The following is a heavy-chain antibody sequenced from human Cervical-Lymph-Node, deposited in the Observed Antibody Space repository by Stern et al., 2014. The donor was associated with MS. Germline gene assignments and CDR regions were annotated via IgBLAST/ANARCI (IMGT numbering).Heavy chain of an antibody. V-gene: IGHV2-5*02. J-gene: IGHJ4*02. CDR2: VYWDDDK. Sequence: QVTLKESGPTLVKPTQTVTLTCTLSGFSVATAGVGVGWIRQPPGKALEWLALVYWDDDKLYSPSLKNRLTIIKDTSKNQVLLTMTNVDPVDTATYYCAHSRDKYCRGGTCYSSLFDYWGQGTLVTVSS. D-gene: IGHD2-15*01. CDR1: GFSVATAGVG. CDR3: AHSRDKYCRGGTCYSSLFDY.